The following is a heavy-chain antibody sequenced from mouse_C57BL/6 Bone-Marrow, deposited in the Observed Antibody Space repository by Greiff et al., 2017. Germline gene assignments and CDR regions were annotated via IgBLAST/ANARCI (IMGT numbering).Heavy chain of an antibody. CDR1: GYTFTDYY. CDR2: INPNNGGT. CDR3: ARWGQLRLRDY. J-gene: IGHJ2*01. V-gene: IGHV1-26*01. Sequence: EVQLQQSGPELVKPGASVKISCKASGYTFTDYYMNWVKQSHGKSLEWIGDINPNNGGTSYNQKFKGKATLTVDKSSSTAYMELRSLTSEDSAVYYCARWGQLRLRDYWGQGTTLTVSS. D-gene: IGHD3-2*02.